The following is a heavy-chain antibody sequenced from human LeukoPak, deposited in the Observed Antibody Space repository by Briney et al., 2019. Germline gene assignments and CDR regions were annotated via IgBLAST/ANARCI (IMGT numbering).Heavy chain of an antibody. CDR3: ARSGDIVVVVAATDYYYYYMDV. V-gene: IGHV3-53*05. J-gene: IGHJ6*03. Sequence: GGSLRLSCAASGFTVSSNYMSWIRQAPGKGLEWVSVIYSGGSTYYADSVKGRFTISRDNSKNTLYLQMNSLRSEDTAVYYCARSGDIVVVVAATDYYYYYMDVWGKGTTVTVSS. CDR1: GFTVSSNY. CDR2: IYSGGST. D-gene: IGHD2-15*01.